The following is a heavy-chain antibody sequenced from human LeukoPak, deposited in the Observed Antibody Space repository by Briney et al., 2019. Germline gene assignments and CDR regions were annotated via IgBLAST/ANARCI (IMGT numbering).Heavy chain of an antibody. CDR2: ISHTGST. CDR1: GGSVSSGGFS. Sequence: SETLSLTCAVSGGSVSSGGFSWRWIRQPPGKGLECFGSISHTGSTYYNPSLKSRVTISVDSSKNQFSLKLSSVTAADTAVYYCAREGYFYGMDVWGQGTTVTVSS. CDR3: AREGYFYGMDV. D-gene: IGHD2/OR15-2a*01. J-gene: IGHJ6*02. V-gene: IGHV4-30-2*01.